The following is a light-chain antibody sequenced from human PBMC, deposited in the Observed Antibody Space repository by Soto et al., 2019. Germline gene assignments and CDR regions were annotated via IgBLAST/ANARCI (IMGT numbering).Light chain of an antibody. J-gene: IGKJ2*03. Sequence: EIVLTQSPGTLSLSPGESVTLSCRASQSVSSLYLAWYQQNPGQAPRLLIYATSSRATGIPDRFIGSGSGTDVTLTIGSLEPEDFAVYYCQQYGNSPRYSFGQGTRLEIK. V-gene: IGKV3-20*01. CDR1: QSVSSLY. CDR3: QQYGNSPRYS. CDR2: ATS.